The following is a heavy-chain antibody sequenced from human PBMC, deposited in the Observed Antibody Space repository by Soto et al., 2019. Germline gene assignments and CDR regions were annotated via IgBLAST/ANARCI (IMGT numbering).Heavy chain of an antibody. CDR3: VRGIPSQYSSDWLYWYFDL. V-gene: IGHV3-33*01. CDR2: IWNDGTKK. Sequence: VQLVESGGGVVQPGSSLRLSCAASGFVYSNYAMHWVRLSPGKGLEWVALIWNDGTKKYYMDSVKGRFIISRDNSLKTLHLQMDSLRAEDAAVYFCVRGIPSQYSSDWLYWYFDLWGRGTQVTVSA. J-gene: IGHJ2*01. D-gene: IGHD2-21*01. CDR1: GFVYSNYA.